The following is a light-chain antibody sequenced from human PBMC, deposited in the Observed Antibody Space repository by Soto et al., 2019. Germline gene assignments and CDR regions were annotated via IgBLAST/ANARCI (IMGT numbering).Light chain of an antibody. CDR3: QQTYSTPYT. CDR1: QRSTTD. CDR2: TAG. J-gene: IGKJ2*01. V-gene: IGKV1-39*01. Sequence: IQMTQSPSSLSATVGDRVTITCRASQRSTTDLNWYQQKPGKAPKLLISTAGTLQGGVPSRFIGSGSGTDFTLTITALRPEDFATYFCQQTYSTPYTFGLGTKLEIK.